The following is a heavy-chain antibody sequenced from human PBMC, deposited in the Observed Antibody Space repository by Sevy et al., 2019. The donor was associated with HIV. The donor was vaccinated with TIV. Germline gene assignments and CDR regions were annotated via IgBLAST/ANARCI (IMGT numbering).Heavy chain of an antibody. J-gene: IGHJ4*02. CDR3: ARVRELSPHYFDY. CDR2: IYPGDSDT. V-gene: IGHV5-51*01. CDR1: GYSFTSYW. D-gene: IGHD3-16*02. Sequence: GEALKISCKGSGYSFTSYWIGWVRQMPGKGLEWMGIIYPGDSDTRYSPSFQGQVTISADKSISTAYLQWSSLKASDTAMYYCARVRELSPHYFDYWGQGTLVTVSS.